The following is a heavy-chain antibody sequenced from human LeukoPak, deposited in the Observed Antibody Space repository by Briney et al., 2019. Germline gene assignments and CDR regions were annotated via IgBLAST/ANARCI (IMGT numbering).Heavy chain of an antibody. CDR3: ARDGPYSWFDP. CDR1: GGSISSGSYY. J-gene: IGHJ5*02. V-gene: IGHV4-61*02. CDR2: IYTSGST. Sequence: SETLSLTCTVSGGSISSGSYYWSWIRQPAGKGLEWIGRIYTSGSTHYNPSLKSRVTISVDTSKNQFSLKLSSVTAADTAVYYCARDGPYSWFDPWGQGTLVTVSS.